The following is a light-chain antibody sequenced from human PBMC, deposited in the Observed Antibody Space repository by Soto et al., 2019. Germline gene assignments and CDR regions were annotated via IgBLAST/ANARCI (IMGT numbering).Light chain of an antibody. CDR1: QSVLYSSNNKNY. V-gene: IGKV4-1*01. CDR2: WAS. Sequence: DIVMTQSPDSLAVSLGERATINCKSSQSVLYSSNNKNYLAWYQQKPGQPPKLLIYWASTRESGVPDRFSGSGSGTDFTLTISRLQAEDVAVYYCQQYYSTPRPLTFGGGTKVEIK. J-gene: IGKJ4*01. CDR3: QQYYSTPRPLT.